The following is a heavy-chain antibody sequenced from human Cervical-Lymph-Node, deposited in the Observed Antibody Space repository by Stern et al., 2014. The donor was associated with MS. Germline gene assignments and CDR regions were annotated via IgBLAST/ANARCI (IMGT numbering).Heavy chain of an antibody. Sequence: VQLEESGGGVVQPGRSLRLSCAASGFTFSSYGMHWVRQAPGKGLEWVAVISHDGSNKYYADSVKGRFTISRDNSKNTLYLQMNSLRAEDTAVYYCAKSSSPSHYYYYGMDVWGQGTTVTVSS. CDR1: GFTFSSYG. J-gene: IGHJ6*02. CDR3: AKSSSPSHYYYYGMDV. V-gene: IGHV3-30*18. D-gene: IGHD6-6*01. CDR2: ISHDGSNK.